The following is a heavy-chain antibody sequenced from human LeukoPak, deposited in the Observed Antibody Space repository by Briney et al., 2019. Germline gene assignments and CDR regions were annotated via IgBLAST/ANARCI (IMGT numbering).Heavy chain of an antibody. CDR2: VFYSGKT. V-gene: IGHV4-39*01. CDR1: GVSITSSRFY. CDR3: ARHLKDDYNSDYWYLDL. Sequence: KASETLSLTCTVSGVSITSSRFYWAWIRQSPGKGLEWIGNVFYSGKTYYNPSLRGRVTISVDTSKSQFSLKLNSVAAADTATYYCARHLKDDYNSDYWYLDLWGRGTLITGSS. J-gene: IGHJ2*01. D-gene: IGHD5-24*01.